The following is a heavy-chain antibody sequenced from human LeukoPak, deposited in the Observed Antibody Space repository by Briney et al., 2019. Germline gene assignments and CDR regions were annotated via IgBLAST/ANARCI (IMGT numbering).Heavy chain of an antibody. D-gene: IGHD3-9*01. J-gene: IGHJ1*01. CDR2: INPNSGGT. V-gene: IGHV1-2*02. Sequence: ASVKVSCKASGYTFTGYYMHWVRQAPGQGLEWMGWINPNSGGTNYAQKFQGRVTMTRDTSISTAYMGLSRLRSDDTAVYYCARDLVSGLPQFQHWGQGTLVTVSS. CDR3: ARDLVSGLPQFQH. CDR1: GYTFTGYY.